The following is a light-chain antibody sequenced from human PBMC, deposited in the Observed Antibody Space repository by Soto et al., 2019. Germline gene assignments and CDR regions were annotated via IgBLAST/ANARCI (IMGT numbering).Light chain of an antibody. Sequence: QSVLTQPRSVSGSPGQSVTISCTGTSSDVGGYNYVSWYQQHPGKAPKLMIYDVSKRPSGVPDRFSGSKSGNTASLTISGLRAEVGVDYYASSNAASYTGVFGGGPKAPVL. V-gene: IGLV2-11*01. CDR2: DVS. J-gene: IGLJ3*02. CDR1: SSDVGGYNY. CDR3: SSNAASYTGV.